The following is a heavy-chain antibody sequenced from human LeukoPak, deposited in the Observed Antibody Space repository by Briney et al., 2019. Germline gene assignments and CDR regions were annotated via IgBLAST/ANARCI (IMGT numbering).Heavy chain of an antibody. Sequence: GGSLRLSCAASGLTFSSYAMSWVRQAPGKGLEWVSAISGSGGSTYYADSVKGRLTISRDNSKNTLYLQMNSLRAEDTAVYYCAKAFDYYDSSGYPYNWFDPWGQGTLVTVSS. J-gene: IGHJ5*02. CDR2: ISGSGGST. CDR1: GLTFSSYA. V-gene: IGHV3-23*01. D-gene: IGHD3-22*01. CDR3: AKAFDYYDSSGYPYNWFDP.